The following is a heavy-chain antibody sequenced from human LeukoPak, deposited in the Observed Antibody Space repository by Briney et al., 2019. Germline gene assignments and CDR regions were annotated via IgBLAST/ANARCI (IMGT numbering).Heavy chain of an antibody. V-gene: IGHV4-34*01. CDR1: GGSFSGYY. J-gene: IGHJ5*02. CDR3: ARRVLRYFDWSLMVWIWFDP. D-gene: IGHD3-9*01. CDR2: INHSGST. Sequence: SETLSLTCAVYGGSFSGYYWSWIRQPSGKGLEWIGEINHSGSTNYNPSLKSRVTISVDTSKNQFSLKLSSVTAADTAVYYCARRVLRYFDWSLMVWIWFDPWGQGTLVTASS.